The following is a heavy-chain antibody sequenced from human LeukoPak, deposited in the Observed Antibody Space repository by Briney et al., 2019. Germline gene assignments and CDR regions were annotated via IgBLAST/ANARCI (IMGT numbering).Heavy chain of an antibody. CDR2: INHSGST. CDR3: ARGRNGYSSSWYVNY. Sequence: SETLSLTCAVYGGSFSGYYWSWIRQPPGKGLEWIGEINHSGSTNYNPSLKSRVTISVDTSKNPFSLKLSSVTAADTAVYYCARGRNGYSSSWYVNYWGQGTLVTVSS. V-gene: IGHV4-34*01. CDR1: GGSFSGYY. D-gene: IGHD6-13*01. J-gene: IGHJ4*02.